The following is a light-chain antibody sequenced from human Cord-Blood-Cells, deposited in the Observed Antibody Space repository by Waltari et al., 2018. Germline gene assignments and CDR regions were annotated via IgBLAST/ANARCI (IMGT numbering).Light chain of an antibody. CDR1: SSVVGSYNL. CDR3: CSYAGSYV. Sequence: QSALTQPASVSGSPGQSITISCTGTSSVVGSYNLVSWYQQHPGKAPKLMIYEGSKRPSGVSNRFSGSKSGNTASLTISGLQAEDEADYYCCSYAGSYVFGTGTKVTVL. CDR2: EGS. J-gene: IGLJ1*01. V-gene: IGLV2-23*01.